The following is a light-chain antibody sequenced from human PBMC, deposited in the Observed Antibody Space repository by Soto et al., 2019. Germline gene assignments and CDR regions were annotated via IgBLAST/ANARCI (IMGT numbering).Light chain of an antibody. CDR3: SSFASSSTPVL. CDR1: SSDVGFYNR. CDR2: AVS. Sequence: QSALTQPPSVSGSPGQSVTISCTGTSSDVGFYNRVSWYQQSPGTAPKLMIYAVSNRPTGVPDRFSGSKSGNTASLTISGLQAEDEADYYCSSFASSSTPVLFGGGTKLTVL. V-gene: IGLV2-18*02. J-gene: IGLJ2*01.